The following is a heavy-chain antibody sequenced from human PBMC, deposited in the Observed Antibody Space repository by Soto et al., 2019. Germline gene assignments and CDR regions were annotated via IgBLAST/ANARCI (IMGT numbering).Heavy chain of an antibody. D-gene: IGHD2-15*01. CDR1: GGTFSSYT. CDR3: AALPGVVVAATAAFDI. Sequence: SVKVSCKASGGTFSSYTISWVRQAPGQGLEWMGRIIPILGIANYAQKFQGRVTITADKSTSTAYMELSSLRSEDTAVYYCAALPGVVVAATAAFDIWGQGTMVTVSS. CDR2: IIPILGIA. J-gene: IGHJ3*02. V-gene: IGHV1-69*02.